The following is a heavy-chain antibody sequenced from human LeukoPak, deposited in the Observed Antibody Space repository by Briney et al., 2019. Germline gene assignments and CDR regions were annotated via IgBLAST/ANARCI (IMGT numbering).Heavy chain of an antibody. V-gene: IGHV3-7*01. CDR2: IKEDGSEK. CDR1: GFTFSSYC. D-gene: IGHD4-17*01. J-gene: IGHJ4*02. Sequence: PGESLRLSCAASGFTFSSYCMTWVRQAPGKGLEWVANIKEDGSEKYYVDSVKGRFTISRDNAKNSLFLQMNSLRAEDTAVYYCARDPYGDYYFDYWGQGTLVTVSS. CDR3: ARDPYGDYYFDY.